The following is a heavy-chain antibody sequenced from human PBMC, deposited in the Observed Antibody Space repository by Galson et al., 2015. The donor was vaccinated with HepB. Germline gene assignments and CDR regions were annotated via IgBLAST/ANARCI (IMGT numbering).Heavy chain of an antibody. CDR2: IKQDGSEK. CDR1: GFTFSTYW. V-gene: IGHV3-7*01. D-gene: IGHD3-3*01. Sequence: SLRLSCAASGFTFSTYWISWVRQAPGKGLEWVAKIKQDGSEKNFVDSVKGRFPISRDNAKNSLYLHMSSLRAEDTGVYYCARYDFWTGSYQGYWGQGTLVTISS. CDR3: ARYDFWTGSYQGY. J-gene: IGHJ4*02.